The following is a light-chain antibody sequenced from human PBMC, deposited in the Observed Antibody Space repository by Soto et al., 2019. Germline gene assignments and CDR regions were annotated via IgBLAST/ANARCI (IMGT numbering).Light chain of an antibody. CDR2: EVT. CDR3: SSYKSHKTPYV. Sequence: QSALTQPASVSGSPGQSITISCTGSSSDVGAYNFVSWYQHHPGKAPKLILYEVTTRPSGVSSRFSGSKSGNTASLTISGLQADDEANYYCSSYKSHKTPYVFGTGTKLTVL. V-gene: IGLV2-14*01. CDR1: SSDVGAYNF. J-gene: IGLJ1*01.